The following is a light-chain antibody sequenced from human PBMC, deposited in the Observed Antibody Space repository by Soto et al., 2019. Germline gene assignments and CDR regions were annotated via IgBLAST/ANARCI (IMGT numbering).Light chain of an antibody. J-gene: IGKJ1*01. V-gene: IGKV1-12*02. CDR1: PGISSW. CDR3: QQANSFPWT. Sequence: DIQMTQSPSSVSASVGDRVTITCRASPGISSWLAWYQQKPGKAPKLLIYAASSLQSGVPSRFRGSGSGTDFTLTISSLQPEDFATYYCQQANSFPWTFGQGTKVEIK. CDR2: AAS.